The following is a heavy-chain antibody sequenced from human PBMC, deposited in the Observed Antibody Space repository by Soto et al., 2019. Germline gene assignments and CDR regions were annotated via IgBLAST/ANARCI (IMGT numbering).Heavy chain of an antibody. CDR3: AHGRHYGGNSGFDY. CDR2: IYWDDDK. J-gene: IGHJ4*02. CDR1: GFSLSTSGVG. V-gene: IGHV2-5*02. D-gene: IGHD4-17*01. Sequence: QITLKESGPTLVKPTQTLTLTCTFSGFSLSTSGVGVGWIRQPPGKALEWLALIYWDDDKRYSPSLKNRPTIPKDTSKNQVVLTMTNMDPVDTATYYCAHGRHYGGNSGFDYWGQGTLVTVSS.